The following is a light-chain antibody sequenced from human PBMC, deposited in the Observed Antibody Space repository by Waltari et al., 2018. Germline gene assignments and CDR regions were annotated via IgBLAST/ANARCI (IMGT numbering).Light chain of an antibody. CDR1: QSLLHSDGKSY. CDR2: EAS. J-gene: IGKJ4*01. Sequence: VMTQSPPSLSVSPGQPASISCKSSQSLLHSDGKSYLCWYVQKPGQPPQLLIYEASNRFSGVPERFSGSGSGTLFTLKISRVEAEDVGIYYCMQRIQTTVTFGGGTKVEIK. V-gene: IGKV2D-29*01. CDR3: MQRIQTTVT.